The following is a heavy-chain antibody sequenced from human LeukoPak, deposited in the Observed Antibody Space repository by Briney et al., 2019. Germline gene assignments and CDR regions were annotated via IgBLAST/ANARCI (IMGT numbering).Heavy chain of an antibody. J-gene: IGHJ4*02. Sequence: GASVKVSCKASGYTFTSYGISWVRQAPGQGLEWMGWISAHNGNTNYAQKLQGRVTMTTDTSTSTAYMELRSLRSDDTAVYYCAIAPNYYDSSGYKIDYWGQGTLVTVSS. CDR2: ISAHNGNT. CDR3: AIAPNYYDSSGYKIDY. V-gene: IGHV1-18*01. D-gene: IGHD3-22*01. CDR1: GYTFTSYG.